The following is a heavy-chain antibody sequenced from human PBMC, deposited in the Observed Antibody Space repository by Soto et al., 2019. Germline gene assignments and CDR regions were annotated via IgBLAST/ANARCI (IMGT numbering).Heavy chain of an antibody. V-gene: IGHV3-21*01. CDR3: AGAATGGFDP. CDR1: GFTFSTYS. Sequence: PGGSLKISCAASGFTFSTYSMNWVRQAPGKGLEWVSSISSSSTYIYYADSVRGRFTISRDNTKNSLYLQMDSLRAEDTAVYYCAGAATGGFDPWGQGTLVTVSS. J-gene: IGHJ5*02. CDR2: ISSSSTYI. D-gene: IGHD1-26*01.